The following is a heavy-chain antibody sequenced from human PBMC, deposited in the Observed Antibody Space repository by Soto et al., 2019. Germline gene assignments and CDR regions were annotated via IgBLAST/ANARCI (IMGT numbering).Heavy chain of an antibody. Sequence: ASVKVSCTASGYIFTDNYLPWVRQAPGQGLEWMGWINPATGATKYKQNFEGRLSLTRDTSKSTGFMDLSRLKSDDSATYYCARKGYGVAFDAWAQGTLVTVSS. CDR1: GYIFTDNY. V-gene: IGHV1-2*02. J-gene: IGHJ3*01. CDR3: ARKGYGVAFDA. CDR2: INPATGAT. D-gene: IGHD5-18*01.